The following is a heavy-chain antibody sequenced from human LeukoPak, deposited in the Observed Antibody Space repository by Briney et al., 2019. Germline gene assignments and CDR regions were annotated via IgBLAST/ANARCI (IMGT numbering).Heavy chain of an antibody. J-gene: IGHJ4*02. V-gene: IGHV3-15*01. Sequence: GGSVRLSCAPSGFTFINAWMSWVRHAPGKGLEWVGRIKSKTNGWTTDYAAHVKGRVTISRDDSKHTLYLQMNSLKTEDTAVYYCTRCSGGSCPFDYWGQGTLVTVSS. CDR1: GFTFINAW. CDR2: IKSKTNGWTT. CDR3: TRCSGGSCPFDY. D-gene: IGHD2-15*01.